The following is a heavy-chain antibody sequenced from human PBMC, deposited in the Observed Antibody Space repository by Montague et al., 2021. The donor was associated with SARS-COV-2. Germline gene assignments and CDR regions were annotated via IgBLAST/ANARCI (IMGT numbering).Heavy chain of an antibody. V-gene: IGHV6-1*01. CDR1: GDSVSINSAA. J-gene: IGHJ6*02. D-gene: IGHD6-19*01. CDR3: ARGADRYYFYGMDV. CDR2: TYYRSKWYN. Sequence: CAISGDSVSINSAAWNWIRQSPSSGLEWLGRTYYRSKWYNEYAVSVSSRITINPDTSKNQFSLQVNSVTPEDTAVYYCARGADRYYFYGMDVWGQGTTVTVSS.